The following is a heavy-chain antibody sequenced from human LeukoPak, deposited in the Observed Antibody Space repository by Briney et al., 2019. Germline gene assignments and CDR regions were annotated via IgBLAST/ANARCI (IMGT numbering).Heavy chain of an antibody. CDR1: GGSISSYY. D-gene: IGHD3-10*01. CDR3: ARAVGTSGSRYFDY. V-gene: IGHV4-4*07. J-gene: IGHJ4*03. CDR2: IYISGST. Sequence: SETLSLTCTVSGGSISSYYWSWIRQPAGKALEWIGRIYISGSTNYNPSLKSRVTMSVDTSKNQFSLKLRSVTAADTAVYYCARAVGTSGSRYFDYWGQGTLVTVSS.